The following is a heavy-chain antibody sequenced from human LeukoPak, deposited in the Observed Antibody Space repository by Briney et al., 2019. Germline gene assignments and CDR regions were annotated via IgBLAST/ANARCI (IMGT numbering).Heavy chain of an antibody. D-gene: IGHD1-26*01. CDR2: ISGSGGST. J-gene: IGHJ4*02. CDR1: GFTFSSYA. CDR3: AKDKRIGKWELLDYFDY. Sequence: GGSLRLSCAASGFTFSSYAMSWVRQAPGKGLEWVSAISGSGGSTYYADSVKGRFTISRDNSKNTLYLQMNSLRAEDTAVYYCAKDKRIGKWELLDYFDYWGQGTLVTVSS. V-gene: IGHV3-23*01.